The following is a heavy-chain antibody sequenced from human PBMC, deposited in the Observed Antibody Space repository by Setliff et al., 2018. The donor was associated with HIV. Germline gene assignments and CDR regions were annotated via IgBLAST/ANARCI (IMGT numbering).Heavy chain of an antibody. V-gene: IGHV5-51*01. J-gene: IGHJ3*02. Sequence: GESLKISCKAVDYTFTTYLIGWVRQMPGEGLEWMGIIYPEDSNIKYNPSFQNQVTISADKSISTAYLQVHNLKASDTATYYCARRDGRSMNAFEIWGPGTMVT. CDR2: IYPEDSNI. D-gene: IGHD6-13*01. CDR3: ARRDGRSMNAFEI. CDR1: DYTFTTYL.